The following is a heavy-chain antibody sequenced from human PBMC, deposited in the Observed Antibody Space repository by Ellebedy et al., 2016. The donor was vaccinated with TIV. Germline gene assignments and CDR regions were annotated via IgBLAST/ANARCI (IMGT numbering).Heavy chain of an antibody. D-gene: IGHD2-15*01. J-gene: IGHJ4*02. V-gene: IGHV3-48*04. CDR3: ARSVEYYFDS. CDR1: GFPFSFYS. CDR2: MTSDMRTI. Sequence: GESLKISCAASGFPFSFYSMNWVRQAPGKGLEWISYMTSDMRTIYYADSVKGRFTTSRDNARESLTLQMDSLRVEDTAVYYCARSVEYYFDSWGQGALVTVSS.